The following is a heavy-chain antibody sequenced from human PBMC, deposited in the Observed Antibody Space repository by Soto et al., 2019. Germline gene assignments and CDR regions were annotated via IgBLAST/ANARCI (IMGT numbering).Heavy chain of an antibody. CDR1: GFTFNNYG. CDR3: AKGLWFGELPEV. J-gene: IGHJ3*01. CDR2: ISSSGGTT. V-gene: IGHV3-23*01. D-gene: IGHD3-10*01. Sequence: EVQLLESGGGLVQPGGSLRPSCAASGFTFNNYGMTWVRQAPGKGLEWVSGISSSGGTTYYAYSVKGRFTISRHNSENTLYLQMNGLRADDTAVYYCAKGLWFGELPEVWGQGTMVTVSS.